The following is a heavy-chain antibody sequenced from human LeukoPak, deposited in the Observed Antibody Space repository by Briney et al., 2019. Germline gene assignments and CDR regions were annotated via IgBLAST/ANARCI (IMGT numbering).Heavy chain of an antibody. CDR3: ARLDYSNYGAYYYYYMDV. D-gene: IGHD4-11*01. CDR1: GFTFSSSE. J-gene: IGHJ6*03. Sequence: PGGSLRLSCAASGFTFSSSEMTWVRQAPGKGLEWLSYISTSGTTIYYADSVKGRFTISRDNAKNSLYLQMNSLRAEDTAVYYCARLDYSNYGAYYYYYMDVWGKGTTVTVSS. CDR2: ISTSGTTI. V-gene: IGHV3-48*03.